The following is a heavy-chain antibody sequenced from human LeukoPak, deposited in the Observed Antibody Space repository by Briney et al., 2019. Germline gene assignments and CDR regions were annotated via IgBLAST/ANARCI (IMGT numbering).Heavy chain of an antibody. D-gene: IGHD3-22*01. CDR3: ATDLLNYYDSSGYFREY. J-gene: IGHJ4*02. CDR1: GGTFSSYA. V-gene: IGHV1-69*06. CDR2: IIPIFGTA. Sequence: SVKVSCNASGGTFSSYAISWVRQAPGQGLEWMGGIIPIFGTANYAQKFQGRVTITADKSTSTAYMELSSLRSEDTAVYYCATDLLNYYDSSGYFREYWGQGTLVTVSS.